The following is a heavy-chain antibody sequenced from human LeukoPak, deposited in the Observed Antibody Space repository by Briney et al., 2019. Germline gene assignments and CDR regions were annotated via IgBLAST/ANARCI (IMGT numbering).Heavy chain of an antibody. D-gene: IGHD3-10*01. CDR2: FDPGDGGT. J-gene: IGHJ6*03. CDR3: ATDYYGSGSYYKGYYYYMDV. V-gene: IGHV1-24*01. Sequence: ASVKVSCKVSGYTLTELSMHWVRQAPGKGLEWMGGFDPGDGGTIYAQKFQGRVTMTEDTSTDTAYMELSSLRSEDTAVYYCATDYYGSGSYYKGYYYYMDVWGKGTTVTVSS. CDR1: GYTLTELS.